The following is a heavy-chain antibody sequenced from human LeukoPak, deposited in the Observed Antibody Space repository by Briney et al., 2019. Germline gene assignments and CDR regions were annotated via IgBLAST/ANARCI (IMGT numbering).Heavy chain of an antibody. V-gene: IGHV1-2*02. J-gene: IGHJ5*02. CDR3: ARDSTVTSWFDP. D-gene: IGHD4-17*01. Sequence: ASVKVSCKASGYTFTGYYMHWVRQAPGQWLEGMGWINPNSGGTNYAQKFQGRVTMTRDTSISTAYMELSRLRSDDTAVYYCARDSTVTSWFDPWGHGTLVPVSS. CDR2: INPNSGGT. CDR1: GYTFTGYY.